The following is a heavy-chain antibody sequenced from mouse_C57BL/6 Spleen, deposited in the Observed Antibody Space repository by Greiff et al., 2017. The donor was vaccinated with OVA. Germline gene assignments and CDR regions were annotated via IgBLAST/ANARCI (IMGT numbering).Heavy chain of an antibody. D-gene: IGHD3-2*02. CDR1: GYAFSSSW. J-gene: IGHJ2*01. CDR2: IYPGDGDT. Sequence: QVQLKESGPELVKPGASVKISCKASGYAFSSSWMNWVKQRPGKGLEWIGRIYPGDGDTNYNGKVKGKATLTADKSSSTAYMQLRSLTSEDSAVYFCARQLRLFDYWGQGTTLTVSS. CDR3: ARQLRLFDY. V-gene: IGHV1-82*01.